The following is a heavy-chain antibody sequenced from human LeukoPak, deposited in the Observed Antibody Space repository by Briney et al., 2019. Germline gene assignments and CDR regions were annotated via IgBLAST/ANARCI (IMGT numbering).Heavy chain of an antibody. D-gene: IGHD2/OR15-2a*01. CDR3: ARDVLQRH. J-gene: IGHJ4*02. CDR1: GFTLSTFD. V-gene: IGHV3-48*03. CDR2: ISSSGSSI. Sequence: GGSLRLSCAASGFTLSTFDMHWVRQAPGKGLEWVSYISSSGSSIYYADSVKGRFIISRDNAKNSLFLQMDSLRAEDTAVYYCARDVLQRHWGQGTLVTVSS.